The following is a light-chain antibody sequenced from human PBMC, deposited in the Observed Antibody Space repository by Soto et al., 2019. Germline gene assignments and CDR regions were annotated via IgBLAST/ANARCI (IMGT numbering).Light chain of an antibody. CDR2: GAS. V-gene: IGKV3D-15*01. CDR1: LTISNN. J-gene: IGKJ1*01. Sequence: IVVSQSPGTLSLSPGEGATLSCRASLTISNNFIAWYQQRAGQAPRLVIYGASTRATGIPDRFSASGSGTDFTLTISSLQSEDFAVYYCQQYNNWPWTFGQGTKVDIK. CDR3: QQYNNWPWT.